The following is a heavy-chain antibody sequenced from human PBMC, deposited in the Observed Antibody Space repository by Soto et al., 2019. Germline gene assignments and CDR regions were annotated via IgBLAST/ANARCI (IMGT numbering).Heavy chain of an antibody. J-gene: IGHJ5*02. CDR3: ARDYPNTVTTNSA. D-gene: IGHD4-17*01. V-gene: IGHV3-48*03. Sequence: PVGSLRLSCAVSGFMLSHYDMTWVRQAPGKGLEWVSYISISGNTIYYADSVKGRFTISRDNAKSSLYLQMNSLRAEDTAIYYCARDYPNTVTTNSAWGQGTLVTVSS. CDR2: ISISGNTI. CDR1: GFMLSHYD.